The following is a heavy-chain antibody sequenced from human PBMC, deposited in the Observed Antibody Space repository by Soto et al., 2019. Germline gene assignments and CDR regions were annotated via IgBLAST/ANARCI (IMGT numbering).Heavy chain of an antibody. Sequence: AAVKVSCKAPGYTFTSYDINWVRQATGQGLEWMGWMNPNSGNTGYAQKFQGRVTMTRNTSISTAYMELSSLRSEDTAVYYCASGTTVVRSDYYYYGMDVWGQGTTVTVSS. J-gene: IGHJ6*02. CDR3: ASGTTVVRSDYYYYGMDV. V-gene: IGHV1-8*01. D-gene: IGHD4-17*01. CDR1: GYTFTSYD. CDR2: MNPNSGNT.